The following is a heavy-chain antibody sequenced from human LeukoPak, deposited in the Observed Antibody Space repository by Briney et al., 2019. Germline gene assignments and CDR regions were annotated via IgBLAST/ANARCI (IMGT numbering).Heavy chain of an antibody. Sequence: ASVKVSCKASGYTFTSYDINWVRQAPGQGLEWMGIINPSGGSTSYAQKFQGRVTMTRDTSTSTVYMELSSLRSEDTAVYYCARDRGGIAAAGRKSYGMDVWGQGTTVTVSS. CDR3: ARDRGGIAAAGRKSYGMDV. V-gene: IGHV1-46*01. CDR2: INPSGGST. CDR1: GYTFTSYD. J-gene: IGHJ6*02. D-gene: IGHD6-13*01.